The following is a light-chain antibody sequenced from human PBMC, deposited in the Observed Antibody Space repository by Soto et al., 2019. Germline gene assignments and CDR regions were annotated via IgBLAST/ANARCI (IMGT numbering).Light chain of an antibody. V-gene: IGLV2-14*01. Sequence: QSALTQPASVSGSPGQSITISCTGTSIDVGGYNYFSWYQQHPGKAPKLMMYDVSNRPSGVSNRVSGSKSGNTCSLTISGLQAEDEADYYCSSYTSSSFYVFGTGTKVTVL. CDR1: SIDVGGYNY. CDR2: DVS. CDR3: SSYTSSSFYV. J-gene: IGLJ1*01.